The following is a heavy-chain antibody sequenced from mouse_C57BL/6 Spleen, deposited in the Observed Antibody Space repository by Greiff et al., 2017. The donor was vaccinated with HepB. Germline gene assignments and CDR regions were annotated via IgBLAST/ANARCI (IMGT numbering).Heavy chain of an antibody. Sequence: VQLQQSGAELVMPGASVKLSCKASGYTFTSYWMHWVKQRPGQGLEWIGEIDPSDSYTNYNQKFKGKSTLTVDKSSSTAYMQLSSLTSEDSEVYYCATATTVVAPFAYWGQGTLVTVSA. V-gene: IGHV1-69*01. D-gene: IGHD1-1*01. CDR1: GYTFTSYW. J-gene: IGHJ3*01. CDR3: ATATTVVAPFAY. CDR2: IDPSDSYT.